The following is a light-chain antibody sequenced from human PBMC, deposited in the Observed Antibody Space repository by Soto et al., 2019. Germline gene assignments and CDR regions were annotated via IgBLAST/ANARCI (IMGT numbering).Light chain of an antibody. Sequence: QSVLTQPPSVSGAPGQRVTLSCTGSSSNIGAGYDVPWYQQLPGTAPKLLIYGNSNRPSGVPDRFSGSKSGTSASLAITGLQAEDEADYYCQSYDSGLSGAVFGGGTKLTVL. V-gene: IGLV1-40*01. CDR1: SSNIGAGYD. J-gene: IGLJ3*02. CDR3: QSYDSGLSGAV. CDR2: GNS.